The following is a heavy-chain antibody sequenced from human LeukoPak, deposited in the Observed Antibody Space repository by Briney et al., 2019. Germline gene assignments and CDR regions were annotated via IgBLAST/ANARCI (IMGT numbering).Heavy chain of an antibody. J-gene: IGHJ5*02. V-gene: IGHV1-18*01. CDR3: ARTSHESVLYWSDP. CDR1: GYTFTTYG. D-gene: IGHD3-16*01. Sequence: ASVKVSCEASGYTFTTYGIGWVRQAPGQGLEWMGWISGYSGNTNYAQKFQGRVTMTTDTSTSTAYMELRSLRSDDTAVYYCARTSHESVLYWSDPWGQGTLVNVSS. CDR2: ISGYSGNT.